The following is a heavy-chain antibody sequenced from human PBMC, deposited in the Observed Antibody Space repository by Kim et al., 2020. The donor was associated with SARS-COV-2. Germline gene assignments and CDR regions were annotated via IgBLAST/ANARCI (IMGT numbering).Heavy chain of an antibody. CDR3: ARDGYCNGGSCPRGSGWFDP. CDR1: GYSFNNYG. J-gene: IGHJ5*02. D-gene: IGHD2-15*01. Sequence: ASVKVSCKASGYSFNNYGISWVRQAPGQGLEWMGWISAYYGNTNYAQKFQGRVTMTTDTSTSTGYMEMRSLRSDDTALYYCARDGYCNGGSCPRGSGWFDPWGQGTLVTVSS. V-gene: IGHV1-18*01. CDR2: ISAYYGNT.